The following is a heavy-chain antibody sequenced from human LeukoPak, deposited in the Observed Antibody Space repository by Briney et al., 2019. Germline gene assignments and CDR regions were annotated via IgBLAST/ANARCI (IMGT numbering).Heavy chain of an antibody. CDR2: IYYSGST. CDR1: GGSISSYY. J-gene: IGHJ6*02. CDR3: ARHSGGVMSGYYYGMDV. Sequence: SETLSLTCTVSGGSISSYYWSWIRQPPGKGLEWIGYIYYSGSTNYNPSLKSRVTISVDTSKNQFSLKLSSVTAADTAVYYCARHSGGVMSGYYYGMDVWGQGTTVTVSS. D-gene: IGHD3-10*01. V-gene: IGHV4-59*08.